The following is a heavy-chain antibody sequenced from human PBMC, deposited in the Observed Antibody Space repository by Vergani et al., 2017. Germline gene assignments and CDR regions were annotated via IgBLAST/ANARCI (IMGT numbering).Heavy chain of an antibody. D-gene: IGHD2-8*01. J-gene: IGHJ4*02. CDR2: MNPISGNT. Sequence: QVQLVQSGAEVKKPGASVKVSCKASGYTFTSDDINWVRQATGQGLEWMGWMNPISGNTGYAQNLQGRLTITRDTSVNTAYMELSSLTSEDMAVYYCVRARRTCTYDHCPRYYYDLWDQGTLVTVSS. CDR1: GYTFTSDD. CDR3: VRARRTCTYDHCPRYYYDL. V-gene: IGHV1-8*03.